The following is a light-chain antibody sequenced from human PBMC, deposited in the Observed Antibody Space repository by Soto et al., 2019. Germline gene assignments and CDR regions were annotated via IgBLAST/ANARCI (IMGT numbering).Light chain of an antibody. J-gene: IGLJ3*02. CDR2: EVS. CDR3: ISYTSSSTWV. CDR1: SSDVGGYNY. V-gene: IGLV2-14*01. Sequence: QSALTQPASVSGSPGQSITLSCTGTSSDVGGYNYVSWYQQHPGTAPKLMIYEVSNRPSGVSDRFSGSRSGNTASLTISGLQAEDESDYYCISYTSSSTWVFGGGTKLTVL.